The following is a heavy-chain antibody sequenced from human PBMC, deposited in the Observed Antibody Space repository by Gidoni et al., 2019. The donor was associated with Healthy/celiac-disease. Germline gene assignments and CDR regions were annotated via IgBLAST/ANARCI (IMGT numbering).Heavy chain of an antibody. CDR3: ARLRSDYYYMDV. Sequence: EVQLVQSGAEVKKPGESLRISCQGSGYSFTSYWISWVRQMPGKGLEWMGRIDPSDTYTNYSPSFQGHVTISADKSISTAYLQWSSLKASDTAMYYCARLRSDYYYMDVWGKGTTVTVSS. CDR1: GYSFTSYW. CDR2: IDPSDTYT. J-gene: IGHJ6*03. V-gene: IGHV5-10-1*03. D-gene: IGHD1-26*01.